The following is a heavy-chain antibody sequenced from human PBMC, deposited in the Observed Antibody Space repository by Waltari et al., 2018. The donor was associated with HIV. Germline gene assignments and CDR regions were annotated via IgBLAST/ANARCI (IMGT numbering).Heavy chain of an antibody. V-gene: IGHV1-8*01. J-gene: IGHJ6*02. D-gene: IGHD3-22*01. CDR1: GYTFTSYD. CDR3: ARGGSSGYYYYYGMDV. CDR2: MNPNSGNT. Sequence: QVQLVQSGAEVKKPGASVKVSCKASGYTFTSYDIHRVRTAHGQGRAWMGWMNPNSGNTGYAQKFQGRVTMTRNTSISTAYMELSSLRSEDTAVYYCARGGSSGYYYYYGMDVWGQGTTVTVSS.